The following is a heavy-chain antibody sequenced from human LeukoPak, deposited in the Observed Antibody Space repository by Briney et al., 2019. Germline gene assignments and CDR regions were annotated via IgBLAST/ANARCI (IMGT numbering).Heavy chain of an antibody. Sequence: ASVKVSCKASGYTFTDYYMHWVRQAPGQGLEWMGWINPNSGGTSYAQKFQGRVTMTRDTSISTAYMELSRLRSDDTAVYYCARRVVPAAYGPRTPEHGGWFDPWGQGTLVTVSS. J-gene: IGHJ5*02. CDR3: ARRVVPAAYGPRTPEHGGWFDP. D-gene: IGHD2-2*01. CDR1: GYTFTDYY. V-gene: IGHV1-2*02. CDR2: INPNSGGT.